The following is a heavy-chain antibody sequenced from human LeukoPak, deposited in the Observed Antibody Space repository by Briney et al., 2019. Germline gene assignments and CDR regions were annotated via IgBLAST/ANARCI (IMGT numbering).Heavy chain of an antibody. Sequence: ASVKVSCKVSGYTLTELSMHWVRQAPGKGLEWMGGFDPEDGETIHAQKFQGRVTMTRDTSTSPVYMELSSLRSEDTAVYYCARDHGTEDAFDIWGQGTMVTVSS. V-gene: IGHV1-24*01. CDR1: GYTLTELS. J-gene: IGHJ3*02. CDR3: ARDHGTEDAFDI. CDR2: FDPEDGET.